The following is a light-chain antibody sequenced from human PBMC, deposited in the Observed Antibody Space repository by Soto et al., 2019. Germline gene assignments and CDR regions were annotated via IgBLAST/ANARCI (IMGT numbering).Light chain of an antibody. J-gene: IGLJ1*01. Sequence: SYELTQPPSVSVAPGKTARITCGGNNIGSKSVHWYQQKPGQAPVVVIYYDSDRPSGIPERFSGSNSGNTATLIISRVEAGDEADYYCQVWGSSSDLYVFGSGTKVTVL. CDR3: QVWGSSSDLYV. V-gene: IGLV3-21*04. CDR2: YDS. CDR1: NIGSKS.